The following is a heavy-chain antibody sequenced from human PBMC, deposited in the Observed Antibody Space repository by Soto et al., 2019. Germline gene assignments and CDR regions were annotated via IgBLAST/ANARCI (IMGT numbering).Heavy chain of an antibody. D-gene: IGHD3-22*01. V-gene: IGHV1-18*01. Sequence: QVQLVQSGAEVKKPGASVKVSCKASGYTFTSYGISWVRQAPGQGLEWMGWISAYNGNTNYAQKLQGRGTLTTDTSTSTAYMALRSLRSDDPAVYYCARDFPSITMTPAYYYYGMDVWGQGTTVTVSS. J-gene: IGHJ6*02. CDR2: ISAYNGNT. CDR1: GYTFTSYG. CDR3: ARDFPSITMTPAYYYYGMDV.